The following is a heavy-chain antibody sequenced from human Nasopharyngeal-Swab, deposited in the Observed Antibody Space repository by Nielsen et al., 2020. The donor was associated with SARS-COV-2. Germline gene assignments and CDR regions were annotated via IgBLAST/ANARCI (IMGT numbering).Heavy chain of an antibody. CDR2: ISTNTGAP. V-gene: IGHV7-4-1*02. D-gene: IGHD1-1*01. Sequence: ASVKVSCKASGYTFTSNVLNWVRQAPGQGLEYIGWISTNTGAPTYAQAFTGRFVITLDTSVTTTYMQISSLKADDTAVYYCARENQEYANIWIDYWGQGTQVTVSS. CDR1: GYTFTSNV. J-gene: IGHJ4*02. CDR3: ARENQEYANIWIDY.